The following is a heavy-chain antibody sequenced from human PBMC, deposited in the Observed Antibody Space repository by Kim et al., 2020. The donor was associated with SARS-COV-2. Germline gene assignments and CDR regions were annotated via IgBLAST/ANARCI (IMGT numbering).Heavy chain of an antibody. Sequence: GGSLRLSCAASGFTFSSYAMSWVRQTPGKGLEWVSAISGSGGSTYYADSVKGRFTISRDNSKNTLYLQMNSLRAEDTAVYYCAKDPLWFGELSHPTIYGMDVWGQGTTVTVSS. D-gene: IGHD3-10*01. V-gene: IGHV3-23*01. CDR3: AKDPLWFGELSHPTIYGMDV. CDR1: GFTFSSYA. J-gene: IGHJ6*02. CDR2: ISGSGGST.